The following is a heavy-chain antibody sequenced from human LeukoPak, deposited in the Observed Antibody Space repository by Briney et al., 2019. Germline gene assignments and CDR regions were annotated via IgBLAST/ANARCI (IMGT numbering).Heavy chain of an antibody. D-gene: IGHD4-17*01. CDR2: INPNSGGT. CDR1: GYTFTGYY. V-gene: IGHV1-2*02. Sequence: ASVKVSCKASGYTFTGYYMHWVRQAPGQGLEWMGWINPNSGGTDYAQKFQGRVTMTRDTSISTAYMELSRLRSDDTAVYYCARNYGDYVRAFDIWGQGTMVTVSS. CDR3: ARNYGDYVRAFDI. J-gene: IGHJ3*02.